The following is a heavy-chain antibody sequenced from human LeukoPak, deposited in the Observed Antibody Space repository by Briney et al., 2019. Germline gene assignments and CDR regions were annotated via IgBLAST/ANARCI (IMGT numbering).Heavy chain of an antibody. CDR2: ISGSGGST. CDR1: GFTFSSYA. J-gene: IGHJ4*02. CDR3: AKARGSGWHTFYYFDY. V-gene: IGHV3-23*01. D-gene: IGHD6-19*01. Sequence: PGGSLRLSCAASGFTFSSYAMSWVRQAPGKGLEWVSAISGSGGSTYYADSVKGRFTISRDNSKNTLYLQMNSLRAEDTAVYYCAKARGSGWHTFYYFDYWGQGTLVTVSS.